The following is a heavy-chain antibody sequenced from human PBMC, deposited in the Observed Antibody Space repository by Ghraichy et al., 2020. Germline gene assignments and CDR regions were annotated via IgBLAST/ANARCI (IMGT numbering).Heavy chain of an antibody. Sequence: ASGKVSCKASGYTFTSYGISWVRQAPGQGLEWMGWISAYNGNTNYAQKLQGRVTMTTDTSTSTAYMELRSLRSDDTAVYYCARGYPGGRKLGRPLSPIAAAGEDYWGQGTLVTVSS. V-gene: IGHV1-18*04. D-gene: IGHD6-13*01. CDR2: ISAYNGNT. CDR1: GYTFTSYG. CDR3: ARGYPGGRKLGRPLSPIAAAGEDY. J-gene: IGHJ4*02.